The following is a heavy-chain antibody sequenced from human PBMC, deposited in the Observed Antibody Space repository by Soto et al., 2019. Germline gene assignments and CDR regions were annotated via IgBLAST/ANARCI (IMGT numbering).Heavy chain of an antibody. D-gene: IGHD6-19*01. Sequence: PGGSLRLSCAASGFTFSSYAMHWVRQAPGKGLEWVAVISYDGSNKYYADSVKGRFTISRDNSKNTLYLQMNSLRAEDTAVYYCARARIAVAVPYYYGMDVWGQGTTVTVS. J-gene: IGHJ6*02. CDR3: ARARIAVAVPYYYGMDV. CDR2: ISYDGSNK. V-gene: IGHV3-30-3*01. CDR1: GFTFSSYA.